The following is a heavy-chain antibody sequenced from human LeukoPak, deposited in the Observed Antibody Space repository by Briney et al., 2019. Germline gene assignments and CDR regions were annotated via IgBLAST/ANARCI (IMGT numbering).Heavy chain of an antibody. CDR2: ISVSGGSI. CDR1: GFTFSSYA. Sequence: GGSLRLSCAASGFTFSSYAMSWVRQAPGQGLEWVSAISVSGGSIYYADSGKCRFTISRDNSKNTLYLQMNSLRAEDTAVYYCAKDFPLTGTTLPPADYWGQGTLVTVSS. D-gene: IGHD1-20*01. V-gene: IGHV3-23*01. CDR3: AKDFPLTGTTLPPADY. J-gene: IGHJ4*02.